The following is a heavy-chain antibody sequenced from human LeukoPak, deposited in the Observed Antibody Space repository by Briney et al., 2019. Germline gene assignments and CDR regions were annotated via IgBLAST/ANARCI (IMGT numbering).Heavy chain of an antibody. CDR1: GYTFTGYY. D-gene: IGHD5-18*01. CDR3: ARDGYTYGDNWFDP. CDR2: INPNSDGT. Sequence: ASVKVSCXASGYTFTGYYMHWVRQAPGQGLEWMGWINPNSDGTSYAQKFQGRVTMTRDTSISTAYMELTRLTSDDTAVYYCARDGYTYGDNWFDPWGQGTLVTVSS. V-gene: IGHV1-2*02. J-gene: IGHJ5*02.